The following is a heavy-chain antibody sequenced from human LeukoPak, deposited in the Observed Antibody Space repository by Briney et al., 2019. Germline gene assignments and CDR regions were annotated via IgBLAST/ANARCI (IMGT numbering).Heavy chain of an antibody. V-gene: IGHV3-48*01. J-gene: IGHJ5*02. CDR3: ARDGWFGDNNWFDP. CDR1: GITFSSYS. D-gene: IGHD3-10*01. CDR2: ISSASNTI. Sequence: GGSLRLSCAASGITFSSYSMNWVRQAPGKGLEWVSCISSASNTIYYADSVKGRFTISRDNAKNSLYLQMNSLRAEDTAMYYCARDGWFGDNNWFDPSGQGTLVTVSS.